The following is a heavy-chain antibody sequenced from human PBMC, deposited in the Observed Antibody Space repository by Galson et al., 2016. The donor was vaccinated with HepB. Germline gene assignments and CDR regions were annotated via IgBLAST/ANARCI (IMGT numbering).Heavy chain of an antibody. Sequence: SLRLSCAASGVSVSDNFLTWVRQAPGKGLEWVSTLYPNGNTFYADPVRGRFTISRDNSKNTLFYQMDSLRREDTAVYYCTTLMGWGSPPYYYDNMDVWGQGTTVTVSS. V-gene: IGHV3-53*01. D-gene: IGHD3-16*01. J-gene: IGHJ6*02. CDR1: GVSVSDNF. CDR2: LYPNGNT. CDR3: TTLMGWGSPPYYYDNMDV.